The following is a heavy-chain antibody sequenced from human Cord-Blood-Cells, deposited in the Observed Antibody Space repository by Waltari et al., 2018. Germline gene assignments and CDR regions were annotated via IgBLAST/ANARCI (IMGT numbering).Heavy chain of an antibody. CDR3: ARDSAGDGDYWYFDL. D-gene: IGHD6-13*01. J-gene: IGHJ2*01. Sequence: QVQLQESGPGLVKPSETLSLTCTVSGASISSYYWSWIRQPPGKGPEWIGYIYYSGSTNYNPSLKSRVTISVDTSKNQFSLKLSSVTAADTAVYYCARDSAGDGDYWYFDLWGRGTLVTVSS. CDR2: IYYSGST. CDR1: GASISSYY. V-gene: IGHV4-59*01.